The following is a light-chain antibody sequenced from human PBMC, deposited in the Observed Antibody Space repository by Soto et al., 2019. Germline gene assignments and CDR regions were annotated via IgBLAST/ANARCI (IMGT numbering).Light chain of an antibody. CDR3: LQDDSYPRT. J-gene: IGKJ3*01. V-gene: IGKV1-6*01. CDR1: QDIRND. Sequence: AIQMTQSPSSLSSSVGDRVTITCRASQDIRNDLGWYQHKPGKAPNLLIDNASSLQSGVPSRFNGSGSGTDFTLTISSLQPEDSATYYCLQDDSYPRTFGPGTKVDV. CDR2: NAS.